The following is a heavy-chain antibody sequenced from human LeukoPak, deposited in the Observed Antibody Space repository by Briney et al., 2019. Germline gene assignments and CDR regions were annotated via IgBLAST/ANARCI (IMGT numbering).Heavy chain of an antibody. D-gene: IGHD3-10*01. Sequence: ASVKVSCKASGYTFTGYGISWVRQAPGQGLEWMGWISAYNGNTNYAQKLQGRVTMTTDTSTSTAYMELRSLRSDDTAVYYCARDNAITMVRGVINWFDPWGQGTLVTVSS. CDR2: ISAYNGNT. V-gene: IGHV1-18*01. CDR1: GYTFTGYG. CDR3: ARDNAITMVRGVINWFDP. J-gene: IGHJ5*02.